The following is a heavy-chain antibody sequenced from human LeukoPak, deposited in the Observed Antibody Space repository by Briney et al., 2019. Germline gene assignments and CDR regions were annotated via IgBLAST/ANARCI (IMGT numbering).Heavy chain of an antibody. J-gene: IGHJ4*02. Sequence: ASVKVSCKASGYTFTGYYTHWVRQAPGQGLEWMGWINPNSGGTNYAQKFQGRVTMTRDTSISTAYMELSRLRSDDTAVYYCATRDVVVAATEHDYWGQGTLVTVSS. D-gene: IGHD2-15*01. CDR3: ATRDVVVAATEHDY. CDR2: INPNSGGT. V-gene: IGHV1-2*02. CDR1: GYTFTGYY.